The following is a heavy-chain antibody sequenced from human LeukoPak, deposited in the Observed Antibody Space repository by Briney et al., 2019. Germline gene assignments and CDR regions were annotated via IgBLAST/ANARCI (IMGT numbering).Heavy chain of an antibody. V-gene: IGHV4-39*01. D-gene: IGHD3/OR15-3a*01. Sequence: SETLSLTCTVSGVSISSSNSYWGWIRQPPGKGLEWIGSIYYSGNTYYNASLKSQVSISIDTSNTQSSLRLTSVTAADTAVYYCARQTGSGLFILPGGQGTLVTVSS. J-gene: IGHJ4*02. CDR2: IYYSGNT. CDR1: GVSISSSNSY. CDR3: ARQTGSGLFILP.